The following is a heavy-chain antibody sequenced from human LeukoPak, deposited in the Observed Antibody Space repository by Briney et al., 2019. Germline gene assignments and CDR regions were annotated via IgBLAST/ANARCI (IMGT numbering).Heavy chain of an antibody. CDR1: GFTFSSYW. Sequence: PGGSLRLSCAASGFTFSSYWMSWVRQAPGKGLEWVANIKQDGSEKYYVDSVKGRFTISRDNAKNSLYLQMNSLRAEDTAVYYCARNRRYSSSQDDYWGQGTLVTVSS. CDR3: ARNRRYSSSQDDY. CDR2: IKQDGSEK. J-gene: IGHJ4*02. V-gene: IGHV3-7*01. D-gene: IGHD6-6*01.